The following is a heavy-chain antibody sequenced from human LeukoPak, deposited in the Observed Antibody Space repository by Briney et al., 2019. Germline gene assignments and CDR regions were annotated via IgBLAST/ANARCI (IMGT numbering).Heavy chain of an antibody. V-gene: IGHV3-21*01. J-gene: IGHJ4*02. CDR3: ARDRFGYNYGSAFDY. D-gene: IGHD5-18*01. CDR1: GFTLSSYS. Sequence: GGSLRLSCAASGFTLSSYSMNWVRQAPGKGLEWVSSISSSSSYIYYADSVKGRFTISRDNAKNSLYLLMNSLRAEDTAVYYCARDRFGYNYGSAFDYWGQGTLVTVSS. CDR2: ISSSSSYI.